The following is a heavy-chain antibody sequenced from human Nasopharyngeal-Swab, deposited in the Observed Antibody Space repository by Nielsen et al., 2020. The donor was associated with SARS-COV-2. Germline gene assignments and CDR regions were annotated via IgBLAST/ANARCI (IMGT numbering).Heavy chain of an antibody. D-gene: IGHD3-3*01. CDR1: GFTVSSNY. CDR2: IYSGGGT. V-gene: IGHV3-53*01. J-gene: IGHJ6*02. CDR3: ARPTYYDYYGMDV. Sequence: GESLKISCAASGFTVSSNYMSWVRQAPGKGLEWVSVIYSGGGTYYADSVKGRFTISRDNSKNTLYLQMNSLRAEDTAVYYCARPTYYDYYGMDVWGQGTTVTVSS.